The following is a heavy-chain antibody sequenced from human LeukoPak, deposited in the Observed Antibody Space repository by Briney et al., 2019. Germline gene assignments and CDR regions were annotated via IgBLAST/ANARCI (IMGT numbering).Heavy chain of an antibody. CDR2: MSYSGSST. J-gene: IGHJ4*02. V-gene: IGHV3-23*01. CDR3: AKDRSSSFSGFLEY. D-gene: IGHD6-6*01. CDR1: GFTFGSYA. Sequence: GGSLRLSCAASGFTFGSYAMSWVRQAPGKGLEWVSAMSYSGSSTYYADSVKGRFTISRDNSKNTLYLQMNSLRAEDTAVYYCAKDRSSSFSGFLEYWGQGTLVTVSS.